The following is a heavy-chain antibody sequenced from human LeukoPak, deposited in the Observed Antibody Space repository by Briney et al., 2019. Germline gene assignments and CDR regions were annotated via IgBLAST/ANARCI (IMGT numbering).Heavy chain of an antibody. CDR2: ISSGSETR. CDR1: GFSFNSHS. V-gene: IGHV3-48*04. Sequence: GSLRLSCEASGFSFNSHSMNWVRQAPGKGLEWVSYISSGSETRYYADSVKGRFTISRDNAKNSLYLQMNSLRAEDTAVYYCAKVDHTSWSSIDYWGQGTLVTVSS. J-gene: IGHJ4*02. CDR3: AKVDHTSWSSIDY. D-gene: IGHD2-2*01.